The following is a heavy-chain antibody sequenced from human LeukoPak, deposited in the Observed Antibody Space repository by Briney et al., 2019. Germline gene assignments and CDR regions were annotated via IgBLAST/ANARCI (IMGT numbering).Heavy chain of an antibody. CDR2: ISSSSSYI. J-gene: IGHJ4*02. Sequence: PGGSLRLSCAASGFTFSNYNMNWVRQAPGKGLEWVSSISSSSSYIYYADSVKGRFTISRANAKKSLYLQMNSLRAEDTAVYYCAKDHLAVAGTEGIGDWGQGTLVTVSS. CDR3: AKDHLAVAGTEGIGD. V-gene: IGHV3-21*01. CDR1: GFTFSNYN. D-gene: IGHD6-19*01.